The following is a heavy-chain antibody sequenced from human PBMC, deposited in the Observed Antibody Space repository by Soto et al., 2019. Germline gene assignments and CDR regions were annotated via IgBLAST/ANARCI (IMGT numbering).Heavy chain of an antibody. CDR3: ASGTSPPRYDDYDY. CDR1: GGSISSSSYY. D-gene: IGHD3-3*01. J-gene: IGHJ4*02. Sequence: ASETLSLTCTVSGGSISSSSYYWGWIRQPPGKGLEWIGSIYYSGSTYYNPSLKSRVTISVDTSKNQFSLKLSSVTAADTAVYYCASGTSPPRYDDYDYWGQGTLVTVSS. V-gene: IGHV4-39*01. CDR2: IYYSGST.